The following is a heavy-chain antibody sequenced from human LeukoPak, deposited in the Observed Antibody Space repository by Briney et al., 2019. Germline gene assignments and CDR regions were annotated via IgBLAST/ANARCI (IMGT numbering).Heavy chain of an antibody. J-gene: IGHJ6*02. V-gene: IGHV4-39*01. CDR1: GGSIRSSSYY. D-gene: IGHD6-19*01. CDR3: ASMLVAGILRGDYYYYGMDV. CDR2: IYYSGST. Sequence: SETLSLTCTDSGGSIRSSSYYWGWIRQPPGKGLEWIGSIYYSGSTYYNPSLKSRVTISVDTSKNQFSLKLSSVTAADTAVYYCASMLVAGILRGDYYYYGMDVWGQGTTVTVSS.